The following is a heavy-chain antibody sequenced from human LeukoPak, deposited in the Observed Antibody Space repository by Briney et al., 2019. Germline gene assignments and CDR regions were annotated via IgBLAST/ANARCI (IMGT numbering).Heavy chain of an antibody. Sequence: PSETLSLTCAVSGGSISSGGYSWSWIRQPPGKGLEWIGYIYHSGSTYYNPSLKSRVTISVDRSKNQFSLKLSSVTAADTAVYYCARAGGDYTDWFGPWGQGTLVTVSS. V-gene: IGHV4-30-2*01. D-gene: IGHD4-17*01. J-gene: IGHJ5*02. CDR3: ARAGGDYTDWFGP. CDR2: IYHSGST. CDR1: GGSISSGGYS.